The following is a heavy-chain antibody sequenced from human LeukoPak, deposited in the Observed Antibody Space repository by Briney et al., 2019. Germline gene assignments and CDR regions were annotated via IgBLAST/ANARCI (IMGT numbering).Heavy chain of an antibody. CDR2: MNPNSGNT. J-gene: IGHJ5*02. Sequence: ASVKVSCKASGYTFTSYDINWVRQATGQGLEWMGWMNPNSGNTGYAQKFQGRVTMTRNTSISTAYMELSSLRSEDTAVYYCARNLDYYGSGSYYQRSNWFDPWGQGTLVTVSS. V-gene: IGHV1-8*01. D-gene: IGHD3-10*01. CDR1: GYTFTSYD. CDR3: ARNLDYYGSGSYYQRSNWFDP.